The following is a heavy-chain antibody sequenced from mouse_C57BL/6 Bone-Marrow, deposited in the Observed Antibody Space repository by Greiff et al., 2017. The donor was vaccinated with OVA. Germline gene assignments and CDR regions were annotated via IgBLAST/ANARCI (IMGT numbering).Heavy chain of an antibody. CDR2: IDPDDGET. V-gene: IGHV14-2*01. D-gene: IGHD3-1*01. CDR3: ARRGYKDFDY. CDR1: GFNITDYY. J-gene: IGHJ2*01. Sequence: EVQLPQSGAELVKPGASVKLSCQASGFNITDYYMHWVKQRTGQGLEWIGRIDPDDGETKYAPKVQGKATITADTSANTAYLQLSSLTSEDTAVYYCARRGYKDFDYWGQGTTLTVSS.